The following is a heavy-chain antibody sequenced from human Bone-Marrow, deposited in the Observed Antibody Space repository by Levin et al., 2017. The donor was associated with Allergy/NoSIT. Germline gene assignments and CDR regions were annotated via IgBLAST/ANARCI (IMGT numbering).Heavy chain of an antibody. Sequence: LSLTCAASGFTFSSYGMHWVRQAPGKGLEWVAVIWYDGSNKYYADSVKGRFTISRDNSKNTLYLQMNSLRAEDTAVYYCARSGGYSIKRGYWFDPWGQGTLVTVSS. V-gene: IGHV3-33*01. D-gene: IGHD5-18*01. CDR3: ARSGGYSIKRGYWFDP. CDR1: GFTFSSYG. J-gene: IGHJ5*02. CDR2: IWYDGSNK.